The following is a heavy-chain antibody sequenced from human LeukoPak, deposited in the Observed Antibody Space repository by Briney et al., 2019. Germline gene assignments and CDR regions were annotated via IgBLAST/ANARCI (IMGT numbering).Heavy chain of an antibody. CDR3: ARFVPPIDTAMVKGVFDY. Sequence: PSETLSLTCAVYGGSFSGYYWSWIRQPPGKGLEWIGEINHSGSTNYNPSLKSRVTISVDTSKNQFSLELSSVTAADTAVYYCARFVPPIDTAMVKGVFDYWGQGTLVTVSS. J-gene: IGHJ4*02. CDR2: INHSGST. V-gene: IGHV4-34*01. CDR1: GGSFSGYY. D-gene: IGHD5-18*01.